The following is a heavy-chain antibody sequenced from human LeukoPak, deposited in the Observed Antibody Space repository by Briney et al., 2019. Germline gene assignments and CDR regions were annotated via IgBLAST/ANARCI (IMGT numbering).Heavy chain of an antibody. J-gene: IGHJ4*02. CDR1: GFTFSSYG. D-gene: IGHD3-3*01. CDR2: IWYDGSNK. CDR3: ARGPFGVVIYFDY. V-gene: IGHV3-33*01. Sequence: PGGSLRLSCAASGFTFSSYGMPWVRQAPGKGLEWVAVIWYDGSNKYYADSVKGRFTISRDNAKNSLYLQMNSLRAEDTAVYYCARGPFGVVIYFDYWGQGTLVTVSS.